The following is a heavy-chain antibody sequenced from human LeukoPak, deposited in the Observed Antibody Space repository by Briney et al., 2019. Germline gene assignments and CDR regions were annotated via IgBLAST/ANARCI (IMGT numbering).Heavy chain of an antibody. CDR2: ISTGGTST. J-gene: IGHJ4*02. V-gene: IGHV3-23*01. D-gene: IGHD1-26*01. CDR1: GFTFSSYP. CDR3: AKLGTTNPLYFFDY. Sequence: SGGSLRLSCAASGFTFSSYPMSGVPQAPGRGRGGVSAISTGGTSTYYADSVKGRFTISRDNSKNTLSLQMNNLRAEDTAVYYCAKLGTTNPLYFFDYWGQGTLVTVSS.